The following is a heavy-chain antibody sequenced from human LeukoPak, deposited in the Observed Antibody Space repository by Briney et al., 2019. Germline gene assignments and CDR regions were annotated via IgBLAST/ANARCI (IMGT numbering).Heavy chain of an antibody. CDR2: ISSSGSTI. J-gene: IGHJ4*02. CDR1: GFTFSSYE. CDR3: ARDLGDYGGGVDY. Sequence: GGSLRLSCAASGFTFSSYEMNWVRQAPGKGLEWVSYISSSGSTIYYADSVKGRFTIPRDNAKNSLYLQMNSLRAEDTAVYYCARDLGDYGGGVDYWGQGTLVTVSS. V-gene: IGHV3-48*03. D-gene: IGHD4-17*01.